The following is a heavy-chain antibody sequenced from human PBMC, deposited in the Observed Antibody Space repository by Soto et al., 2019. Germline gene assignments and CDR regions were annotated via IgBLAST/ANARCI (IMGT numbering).Heavy chain of an antibody. J-gene: IGHJ6*04. CDR2: INGYNGNT. Sequence: QVQLVQSGAEVKKPGASVKVSCKASGYTFSTYGISWVRQAPGQGLEWMGWINGYNGNTNYAPKLQGRITMTTDTSTTTAYMKLRSLRSDDTAVYYCARMGDVPYYYSGMDVWGKGTTVTVSS. V-gene: IGHV1-18*01. D-gene: IGHD3-16*01. CDR3: ARMGDVPYYYSGMDV. CDR1: GYTFSTYG.